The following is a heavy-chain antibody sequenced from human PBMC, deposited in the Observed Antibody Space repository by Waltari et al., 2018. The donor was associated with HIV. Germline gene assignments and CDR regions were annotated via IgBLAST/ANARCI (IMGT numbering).Heavy chain of an antibody. D-gene: IGHD2-21*01. CDR1: GFKFPGSA. CDR3: RFQGEPIGQASTDY. Sequence: VQLVQSGVGLVQPGRSLRLSCRASGFKFPGSALSWSRKAPGKGPGWLGLIRGRWQGGTTEYAASVKVGSMIPRDDAKTSAYLKMNRLKSDETAVYYWRFQGEPIGQASTDYWGQGSLVTVSS. J-gene: IGHJ4*02. V-gene: IGHV3-49*03. CDR2: IRGRWQGGTT.